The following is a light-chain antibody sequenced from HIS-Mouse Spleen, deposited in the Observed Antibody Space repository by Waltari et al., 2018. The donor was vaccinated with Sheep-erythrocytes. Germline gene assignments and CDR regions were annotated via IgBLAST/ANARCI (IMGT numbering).Light chain of an antibody. CDR2: EGS. CDR3: CSYAGSSTPWV. J-gene: IGLJ3*02. Sequence: QSALTQPAFVSGSPAQSITISCTGTSSDVGSYNLVSWYQQHPGKAPKLMIYEGSKRPSGVSNRFSGSKSGNTASLTISGLQAEDEADYYCCSYAGSSTPWVFGGGTKLTVL. CDR1: SSDVGSYNL. V-gene: IGLV2-23*01.